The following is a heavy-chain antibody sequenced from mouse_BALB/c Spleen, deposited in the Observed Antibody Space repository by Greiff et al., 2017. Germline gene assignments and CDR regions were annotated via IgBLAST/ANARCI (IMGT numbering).Heavy chain of an antibody. CDR2: IYPGNSDT. J-gene: IGHJ3*01. CDR1: GYTFTSYW. D-gene: IGHD2-2*01. CDR3: TRSYGYDVRFAY. Sequence: VQLQQSGTVLARPGASVKMSCKASGYTFTSYWMHWVKQRPGQGLEWIGAIYPGNSDTSYNQKFKGKAKLTAVTSTSTAYMELSSLTNEDSAVYYCTRSYGYDVRFAYWGQGTLVTVSA. V-gene: IGHV1-5*01.